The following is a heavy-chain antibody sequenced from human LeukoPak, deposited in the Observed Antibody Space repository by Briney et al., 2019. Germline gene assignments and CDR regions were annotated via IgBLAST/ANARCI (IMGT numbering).Heavy chain of an antibody. CDR2: IRSNGATA. V-gene: IGHV3-23*01. D-gene: IGHD1-1*01. J-gene: IGHJ4*02. Sequence: GGSLRLSCAASGFSFSSFAMTWVRQAPGKGLEWVSTIRSNGATAYNADSVKGRFTISRDNSKSTVYLQMNSLRVEDTAIYYCARGQEFDDGVFDSWGQGTLVTVSS. CDR1: GFSFSSFA. CDR3: ARGQEFDDGVFDS.